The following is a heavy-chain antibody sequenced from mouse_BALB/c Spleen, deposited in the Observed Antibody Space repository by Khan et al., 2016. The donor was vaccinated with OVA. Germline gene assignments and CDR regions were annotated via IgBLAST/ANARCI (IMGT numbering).Heavy chain of an antibody. CDR2: ISSGSSTI. V-gene: IGHV5-17*02. J-gene: IGHJ3*01. CDR3: VSGYYGSSYMTY. CDR1: GFTVSSFG. Sequence: EVELVESGGGVVQPGGSRKLSCSASGFTVSSFGMHWFRQAPEKGLEWVAYISSGSSTIYYADTVKCRFTISRDHPKNTLFLQMTSLVSKDTAMYYCVSGYYGSSYMTYWGLGTLVTVSA. D-gene: IGHD1-1*01.